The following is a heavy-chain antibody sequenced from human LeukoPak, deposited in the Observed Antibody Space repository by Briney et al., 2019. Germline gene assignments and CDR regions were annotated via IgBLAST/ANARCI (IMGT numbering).Heavy chain of an antibody. CDR1: GFTFSSYG. CDR2: ISYDGSNK. V-gene: IGHV3-30*18. J-gene: IGHJ6*02. Sequence: GGSLRLSCAVSGFTFSSYGMHWVRQAPGKGLEWVAVISYDGSNKYYADSVKGRFTISRDNSKNTLYLQMNSLRAEDTAVYYCAKGLQLRVVPAALLYYYYGMDVWGQGTTVTVSS. D-gene: IGHD2-2*01. CDR3: AKGLQLRVVPAALLYYYYGMDV.